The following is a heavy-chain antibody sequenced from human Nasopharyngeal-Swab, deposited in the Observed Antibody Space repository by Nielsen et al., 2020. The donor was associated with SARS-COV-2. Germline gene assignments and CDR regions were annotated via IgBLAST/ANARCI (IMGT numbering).Heavy chain of an antibody. D-gene: IGHD6-19*01. V-gene: IGHV3-9*01. J-gene: IGHJ4*02. CDR2: ISWNSGSI. Sequence: LKISCAASGFTFDDYAMHWVRQAPGKGLEWVSGISWNSGSIGYADSVKGRFTISRDNAKNSLYLQMNSLRAEDTALYYCAKDISSGWKPAYYFDYWGQGTLVTVSS. CDR3: AKDISSGWKPAYYFDY. CDR1: GFTFDDYA.